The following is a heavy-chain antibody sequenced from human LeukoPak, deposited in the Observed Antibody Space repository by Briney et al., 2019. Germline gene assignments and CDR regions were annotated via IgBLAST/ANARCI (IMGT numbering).Heavy chain of an antibody. CDR3: ARETGYYDSSRINRNWFDP. CDR1: GGTFSSYA. J-gene: IGHJ5*02. Sequence: ASVKVSCKASGGTFSSYAISLLRQAPRQGLEWMGGIIPIFGTANYAQKFQGRVTITADESTSTAYMELSSLRSEDTAVYYCARETGYYDSSRINRNWFDPWGQGTLVTVSS. CDR2: IIPIFGTA. V-gene: IGHV1-69*01. D-gene: IGHD3-22*01.